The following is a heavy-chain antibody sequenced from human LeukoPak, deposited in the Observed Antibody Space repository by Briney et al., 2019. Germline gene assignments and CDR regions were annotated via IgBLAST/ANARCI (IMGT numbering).Heavy chain of an antibody. CDR3: ARGRGTMIVVKAWFDP. D-gene: IGHD3-22*01. Sequence: ASVKVSCKASGYTFTSYDINWVRQATGQGLEWMGWMNPNSGNTGYAQKFQGRVTMTRNTSISTAYMELSSLRSEDTAVYYCARGRGTMIVVKAWFDPWGQGTLVTVSS. J-gene: IGHJ5*02. CDR1: GYTFTSYD. V-gene: IGHV1-8*01. CDR2: MNPNSGNT.